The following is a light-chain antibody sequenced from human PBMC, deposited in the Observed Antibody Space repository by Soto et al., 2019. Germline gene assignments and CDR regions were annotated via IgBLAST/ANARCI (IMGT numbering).Light chain of an antibody. CDR3: QQRSNWPLALT. V-gene: IGKV3-11*01. CDR2: DAS. J-gene: IGKJ4*01. Sequence: EIVLTQSPATLTLSPRERATLSCRASQSVSSYLAWYQQKPGQAPRLLIYDASSRATGIPARFSGSGSGTDFTLTISSLEPEDFPVYYCQQRSNWPLALTFGGGTKVDIK. CDR1: QSVSSY.